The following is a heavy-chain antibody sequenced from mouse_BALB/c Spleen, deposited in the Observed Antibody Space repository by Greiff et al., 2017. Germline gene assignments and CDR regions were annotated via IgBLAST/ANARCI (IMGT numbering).Heavy chain of an antibody. V-gene: IGHV8-12*01. CDR1: GFSLSTSGMG. D-gene: IGHD2-14*01. J-gene: IGHJ3*01. Sequence: QVTLKVSGPGILQPSQTLSLTCSFSGFSLSTSGMGVSWIRQPSGKGLEWLAHIYWDDDKRYNPSLKSRLTISKDTSRNQVFLKITSVDTADTATYYCARYRYDGAWFAYWGQGTLVTVSA. CDR2: IYWDDDK. CDR3: ARYRYDGAWFAY.